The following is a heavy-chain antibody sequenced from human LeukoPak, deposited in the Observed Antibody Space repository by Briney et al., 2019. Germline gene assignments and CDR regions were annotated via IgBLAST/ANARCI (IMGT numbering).Heavy chain of an antibody. CDR3: ARSNYYDTTGSVDY. V-gene: IGHV4-34*01. D-gene: IGHD3-22*01. Sequence: SETLSLTCAVYGGSFSGYYWSWIRQPPGKGLEWIGEINHSGSTNYNPSLKSRVTISVDTSKNQFSLKVNSVTAADTAVYYCARSNYYDTTGSVDYWGQGTLVTVSS. J-gene: IGHJ4*02. CDR2: INHSGST. CDR1: GGSFSGYY.